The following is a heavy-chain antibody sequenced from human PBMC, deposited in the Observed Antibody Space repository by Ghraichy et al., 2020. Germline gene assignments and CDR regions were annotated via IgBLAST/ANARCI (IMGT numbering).Heavy chain of an antibody. CDR2: LSAYSGNT. V-gene: IGHV1-18*01. CDR3: ARDLFAVISCSTWYETKFDY. Sequence: MGWLSAYSGNTNYAQKLQGRVSMTTDPYTNTAYMELRSLKSDDTAVYYCARDLFAVISCSTWYETKFDYWGQGTLVTVSS. J-gene: IGHJ4*02. D-gene: IGHD6-13*01.